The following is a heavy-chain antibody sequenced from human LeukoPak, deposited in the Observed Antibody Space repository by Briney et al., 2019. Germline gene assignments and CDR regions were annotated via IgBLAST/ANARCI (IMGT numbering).Heavy chain of an antibody. D-gene: IGHD3-3*01. CDR3: VWSGSNYLNDAFDI. CDR2: ISGSGGST. J-gene: IGHJ3*02. V-gene: IGHV3-23*01. Sequence: GGSLRLSCAASGFTFSSYAMSWVRQAPGKGLEWVSAISGSGGSTYYADSVKGRFTISRDNAKNTLYLQMNSLRAEDTAVYYCVWSGSNYLNDAFDIWGQGTMVTVSS. CDR1: GFTFSSYA.